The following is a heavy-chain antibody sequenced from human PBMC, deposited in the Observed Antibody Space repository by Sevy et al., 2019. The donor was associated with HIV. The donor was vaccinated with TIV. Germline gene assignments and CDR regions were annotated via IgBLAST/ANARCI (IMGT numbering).Heavy chain of an antibody. J-gene: IGHJ6*02. D-gene: IGHD3-10*01. CDR2: MNPNRGNP. CDR1: GYTFTRYD. V-gene: IGHV1-8*01. Sequence: ASVKVSCKASGYTFTRYDINWVRQATGQGLEWMGWMNPNRGNPGYAQKFQGRVTMTRNTSISTAYMELSSLRSEDTAEYYCARAPARLLGVGELLRAPAKTYYYCGMDVWGQGTTVTVSS. CDR3: ARAPARLLGVGELLRAPAKTYYYCGMDV.